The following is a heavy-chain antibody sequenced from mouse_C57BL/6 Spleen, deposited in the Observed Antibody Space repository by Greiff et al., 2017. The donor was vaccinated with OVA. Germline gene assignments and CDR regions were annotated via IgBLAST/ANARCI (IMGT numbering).Heavy chain of an antibody. CDR2: IYPGDGDT. CDR3: ARESDYYGSSYWYFDV. J-gene: IGHJ1*03. CDR1: GYAFSSSW. V-gene: IGHV1-82*01. Sequence: QVQLKQSGPELVKPGASVKISCKASGYAFSSSWMNWVKQRPGKGLEWIGRIYPGDGDTNYNGKFKGKATLTADKSSSTAYMQLSSLTSEDSAVYFCARESDYYGSSYWYFDVWGTGTTVTVSS. D-gene: IGHD1-1*01.